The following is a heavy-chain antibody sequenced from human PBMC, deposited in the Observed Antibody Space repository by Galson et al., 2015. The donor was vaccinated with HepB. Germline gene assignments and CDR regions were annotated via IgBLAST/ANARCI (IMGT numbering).Heavy chain of an antibody. V-gene: IGHV7-4-1*02. J-gene: IGHJ3*02. Sequence: SVKVSCKASGYTFTSYAMNWVRQAPGQGLEWMGWINTNTGNPTYAQGFTGRFVFSLDTSVSTAYLQISSLKAEDTAVYYCAREPLRFLERDDAFDIWGQGTMVTVSS. CDR1: GYTFTSYA. CDR3: AREPLRFLERDDAFDI. D-gene: IGHD3-3*01. CDR2: INTNTGNP.